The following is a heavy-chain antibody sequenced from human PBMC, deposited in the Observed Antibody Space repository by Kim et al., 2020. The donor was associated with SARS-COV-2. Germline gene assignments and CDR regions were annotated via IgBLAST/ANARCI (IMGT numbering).Heavy chain of an antibody. CDR3: ARETPYYDSSGYYYVRYYFEF. J-gene: IGHJ4*02. CDR1: GGSISGYY. V-gene: IGHV4-59*01. D-gene: IGHD3-22*01. Sequence: SETLSLTCTVSGGSISGYYWSWIRQPPGEGLEWIAYIYDSGNTNYNPSLKSRVTISLDTSKNQFSLELSSVTAADTAVYYCARETPYYDSSGYYYVRYYFEFWGQGALVTVSS. CDR2: IYDSGNT.